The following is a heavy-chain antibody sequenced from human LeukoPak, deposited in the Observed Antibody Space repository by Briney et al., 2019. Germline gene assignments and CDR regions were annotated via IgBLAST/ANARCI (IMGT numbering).Heavy chain of an antibody. CDR2: MSAYNGYT. Sequence: GASVKVSCKGSGYTFTSYGISWVGQAPGQGLEWRGWMSAYNGYTDYAQKLQFRVTMTTDTSTSTAYMELRSLRSDDTAVYYCARDKAVTTEVTQHFQHWGQGTLVTVSS. D-gene: IGHD4-23*01. J-gene: IGHJ1*01. CDR3: ARDKAVTTEVTQHFQH. V-gene: IGHV1-18*01. CDR1: GYTFTSYG.